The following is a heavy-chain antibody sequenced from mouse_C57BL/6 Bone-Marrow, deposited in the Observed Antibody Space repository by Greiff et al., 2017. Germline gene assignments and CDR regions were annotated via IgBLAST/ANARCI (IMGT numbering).Heavy chain of an antibody. V-gene: IGHV1-20*01. CDR2: INPYNGDT. J-gene: IGHJ2*01. CDR1: GYSFTGYF. CDR3: ARWGDYDDY. Sequence: EVKLMESGPELVKPGDSVKISCKASGYSFTGYFMNWVMQSHGKSLEWIGRINPYNGDTFYNQKFKGKATLTVDKSSSTAHMELRSLTSEDSAVYYCARWGDYDDYWGQGTTLTVSS. D-gene: IGHD2-4*01.